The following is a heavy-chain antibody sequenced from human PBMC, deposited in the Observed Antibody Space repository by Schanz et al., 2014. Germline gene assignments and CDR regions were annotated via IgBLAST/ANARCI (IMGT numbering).Heavy chain of an antibody. CDR3: ARPAVWFGYNGFDP. CDR2: IKSDGSST. Sequence: EVQLVESGGGLVQPGGSLRLSCAASGFTFSSYWMHWVRQVPGKGLVWVSRIKSDGSSTNYADSVKGRFTISRDNAKNKMNLQMNSLRAEDTAVYYCARPAVWFGYNGFDPWGQGTLVTVSS. V-gene: IGHV3-74*01. D-gene: IGHD3-10*01. CDR1: GFTFSSYW. J-gene: IGHJ5*02.